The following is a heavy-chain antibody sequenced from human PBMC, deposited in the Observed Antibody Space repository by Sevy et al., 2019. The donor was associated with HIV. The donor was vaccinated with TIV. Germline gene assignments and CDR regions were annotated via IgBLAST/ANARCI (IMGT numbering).Heavy chain of an antibody. Sequence: GGSLRLSCTASGFTFSTYWMSWVRQAPGKGLKWVANIKKDGSEKYYVDSVKGRFTISRDNAKKSLYLQMNSLRAEDTAVYYCARDCSSTSCLWGMDVWGQRTTVTVSS. D-gene: IGHD2-2*01. CDR2: IKKDGSEK. J-gene: IGHJ6*02. CDR1: GFTFSTYW. V-gene: IGHV3-7*03. CDR3: ARDCSSTSCLWGMDV.